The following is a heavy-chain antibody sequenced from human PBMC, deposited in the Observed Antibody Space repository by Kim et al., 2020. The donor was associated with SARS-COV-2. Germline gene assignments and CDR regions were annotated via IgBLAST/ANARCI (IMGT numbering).Heavy chain of an antibody. J-gene: IGHJ4*02. D-gene: IGHD6-25*01. Sequence: SETLSLTCTVSGGSISSYYWSWIRQPPGKGLEWIGYIYYSGSTNYNPSLKSRVTISVDTSKNQFSLKLSSVTAADTAVYYCARGSSDFDYWGQGTLVTVSS. V-gene: IGHV4-59*01. CDR1: GGSISSYY. CDR3: ARGSSDFDY. CDR2: IYYSGST.